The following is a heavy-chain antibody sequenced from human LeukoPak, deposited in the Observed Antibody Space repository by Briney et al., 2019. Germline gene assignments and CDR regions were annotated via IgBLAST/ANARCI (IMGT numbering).Heavy chain of an antibody. CDR2: ISGSGGST. CDR1: GFTFSSFE. V-gene: IGHV3-23*01. CDR3: AKPRPSYSSSWYDH. J-gene: IGHJ5*02. Sequence: PGGSLRLSCAASGFTFSSFEMNWARQTPGKGLEWVSAISGSGGSTYYADSVKGRFTISRDNSKNTLYLQMNSLRAEDTAVYYCAKPRPSYSSSWYDHWGQGTLVTVSS. D-gene: IGHD6-13*01.